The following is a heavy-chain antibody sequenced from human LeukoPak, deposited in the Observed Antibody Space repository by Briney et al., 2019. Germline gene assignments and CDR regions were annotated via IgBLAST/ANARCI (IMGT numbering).Heavy chain of an antibody. J-gene: IGHJ4*02. Sequence: SETLSLTCTVSGGSISSYYWSWIRQPRGKGLEWLGYIYYSGSTNYNPSLKSRVTISVDTSKNQFSLKLSSVTAADTAVYYCARVPAAIPYYFDYWGQGTLVTLSS. CDR2: IYYSGST. D-gene: IGHD2-2*01. V-gene: IGHV4-59*08. CDR1: GGSISSYY. CDR3: ARVPAAIPYYFDY.